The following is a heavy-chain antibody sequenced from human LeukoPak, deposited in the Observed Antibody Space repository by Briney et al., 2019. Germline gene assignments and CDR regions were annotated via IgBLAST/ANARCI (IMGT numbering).Heavy chain of an antibody. CDR3: ARPRGVCSSTSCYLDDY. CDR1: GGTFSSYA. D-gene: IGHD2-2*01. J-gene: IGHJ4*02. V-gene: IGHV1-18*01. Sequence: ASVKVSCKASGGTFSSYAISWVRQAPGQGLEWMGWISGYNGNTNYAQKLQGRVTMTTDTSTSTAYMELRSLRSDDTAVYYCARPRGVCSSTSCYLDDYWGQGTLVTVSS. CDR2: ISGYNGNT.